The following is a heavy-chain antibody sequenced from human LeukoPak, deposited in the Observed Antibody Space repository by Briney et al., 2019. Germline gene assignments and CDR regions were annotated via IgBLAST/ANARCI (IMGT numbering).Heavy chain of an antibody. D-gene: IGHD5-24*01. J-gene: IGHJ4*02. CDR1: GGSISSYY. CDR3: AGLKRDGYNYYFDY. Sequence: SETLSLTCTVSGGSISSYYWSWIRQPAGKGLEWIGRIYTNGSTNYNPSLKSRVTISVDTSKNQFSLKLSSVTAADTAVYYCAGLKRDGYNYYFDYWGQGTLVTVSS. V-gene: IGHV4-4*07. CDR2: IYTNGST.